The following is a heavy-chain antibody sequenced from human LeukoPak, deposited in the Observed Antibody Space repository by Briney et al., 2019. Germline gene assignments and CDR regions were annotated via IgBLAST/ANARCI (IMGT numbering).Heavy chain of an antibody. D-gene: IGHD6-19*01. V-gene: IGHV3-64*01. CDR1: GSGFTFSSYA. CDR3: HAVGAFDI. CDR2: ISNNGGST. Sequence: GGSLRLSCAASGSGFTFSSYAMHWVRQAPGKGLQYVSAISNNGGSTYYANSVKGRFTISRDNSKNTLYLQMGSLRPEDMAVYYCHAVGAFDIWGQGTMVTVSS. J-gene: IGHJ3*02.